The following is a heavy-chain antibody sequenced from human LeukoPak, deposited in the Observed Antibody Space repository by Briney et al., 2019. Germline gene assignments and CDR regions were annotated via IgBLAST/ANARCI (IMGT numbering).Heavy chain of an antibody. V-gene: IGHV1-2*02. CDR1: GYGFTGYY. D-gene: IGHD3-16*02. Sequence: ASVKVSCEASGYGFTGYYIHWVRQAPGQGLEWVGWIDPNSGDARYRQSFQDRVTLTRDISIRTAYTELTRLKSDDTATYYCAIPQRIAISGTSLDIWGQGSLVIVSS. J-gene: IGHJ4*02. CDR2: IDPNSGDA. CDR3: AIPQRIAISGTSLDI.